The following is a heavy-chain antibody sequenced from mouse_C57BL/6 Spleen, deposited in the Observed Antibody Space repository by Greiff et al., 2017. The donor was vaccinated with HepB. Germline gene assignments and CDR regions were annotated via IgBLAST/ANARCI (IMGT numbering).Heavy chain of an antibody. Sequence: QVQLKESGPGILQSSQTLSLTCSFSGFSLSTSGMGVSWIRQPSGKGLEWLAHIYWDDDKRYNPSLKSRLTISKDTSRNQVFLKITSVDTADTATYYCARGETYYSNYNYFDYWGQGTTLTVSS. CDR1: GFSLSTSGMG. V-gene: IGHV8-12*01. D-gene: IGHD2-5*01. CDR3: ARGETYYSNYNYFDY. J-gene: IGHJ2*01. CDR2: IYWDDDK.